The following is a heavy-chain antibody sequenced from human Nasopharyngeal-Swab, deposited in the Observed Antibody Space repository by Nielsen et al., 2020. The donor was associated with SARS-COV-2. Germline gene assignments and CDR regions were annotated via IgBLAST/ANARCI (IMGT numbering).Heavy chain of an antibody. CDR2: INSDGSST. CDR3: ARVGYSSSPGGWFDP. Sequence: GGSLRLSCAASGFTFSSYWMHWVRQAPGKGLVWVSRINSDGSSTSYADSVKGRFTISRDNAKNTLYLQMNRLRAEDTAVYYCARVGYSSSPGGWFDPWGQGTLVTVSS. J-gene: IGHJ5*02. D-gene: IGHD6-6*01. V-gene: IGHV3-74*01. CDR1: GFTFSSYW.